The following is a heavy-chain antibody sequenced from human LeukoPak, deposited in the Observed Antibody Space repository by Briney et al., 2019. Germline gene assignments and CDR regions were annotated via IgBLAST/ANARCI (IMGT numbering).Heavy chain of an antibody. V-gene: IGHV1-69*01. CDR1: GGTFSSYA. CDR2: IIPIFGTA. Sequence: GASVKVSCKASGGTFSSYAISWVRQAPGQGLEWMGGIIPIFGTANYAQKFQGRVTITADESTSTAYMELSSLRSGDTAVYYCARAATSGYSIQSDAFDIWGQGTMVTVSS. J-gene: IGHJ3*02. D-gene: IGHD6-13*01. CDR3: ARAATSGYSIQSDAFDI.